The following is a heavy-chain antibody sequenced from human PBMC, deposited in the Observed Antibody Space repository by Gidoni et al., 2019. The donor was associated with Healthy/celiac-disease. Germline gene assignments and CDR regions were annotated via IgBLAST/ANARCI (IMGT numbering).Heavy chain of an antibody. CDR1: GGTFSSYA. CDR3: AREYVAAAGAYYYYGMDV. Sequence: QVQLVQSGAEVKKPGSSVKVSCKASGGTFSSYAISWVRQAPGQGLEWMGGIIPIFGTANYAQKFQGRVTITADESTSTAYMELSSLRSEDTAVYYCAREYVAAAGAYYYYGMDVWGQGTTVTVSS. V-gene: IGHV1-69*01. D-gene: IGHD6-13*01. CDR2: IIPIFGTA. J-gene: IGHJ6*02.